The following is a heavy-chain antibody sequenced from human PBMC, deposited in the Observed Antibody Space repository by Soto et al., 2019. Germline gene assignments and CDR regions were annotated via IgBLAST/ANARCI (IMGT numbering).Heavy chain of an antibody. J-gene: IGHJ4*02. Sequence: PSEPLSLTCTVSGDSIRSYCGTWIRQTPGKGLEYIGYIYYSGRTYYNPSLKSRVTISVDTSKNQFSLKLSSVTAADTAVYYCARGHLGITTTGTWYDFDYWGQGTLVTVS. CDR2: IYYSGRT. CDR1: GDSIRSYC. CDR3: ARGHLGITTTGTWYDFDY. D-gene: IGHD2-15*01. V-gene: IGHV4-59*01.